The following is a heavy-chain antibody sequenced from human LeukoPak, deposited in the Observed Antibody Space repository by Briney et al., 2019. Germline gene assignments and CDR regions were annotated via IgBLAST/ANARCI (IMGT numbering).Heavy chain of an antibody. V-gene: IGHV4-30-2*01. D-gene: IGHD1-26*01. CDR3: ARLRSGSLEY. CDR2: IYHSGST. J-gene: IGHJ4*02. Sequence: PSETLSLTCAVSGGSISSGGYSWSWIRQPPGKGLEWIGYIYHSGSTYYNPSLKSRVTISVDRSKNQFSLKLSSVTAADTAVYYCARLRSGSLEYWGQGTLVTVSS. CDR1: GGSISSGGYS.